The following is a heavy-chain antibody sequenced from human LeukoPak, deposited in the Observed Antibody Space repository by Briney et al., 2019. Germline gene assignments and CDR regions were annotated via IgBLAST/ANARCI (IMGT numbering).Heavy chain of an antibody. V-gene: IGHV4-59*01. J-gene: IGHJ4*02. CDR2: IYYSGST. Sequence: SETLSLTCTVSGGSISSYYWSWIRQPPGKGLEWIGYIYYSGSTNYNPSLKSRVTISVDTSKNQFSLKLSSVTAADTAVYYCARGRQQLVYWGQGTLVTVSS. CDR3: ARGRQQLVY. CDR1: GGSISSYY. D-gene: IGHD6-13*01.